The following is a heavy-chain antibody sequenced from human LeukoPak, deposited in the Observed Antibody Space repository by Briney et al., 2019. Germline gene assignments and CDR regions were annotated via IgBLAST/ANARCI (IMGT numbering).Heavy chain of an antibody. CDR1: GFTFSSYV. Sequence: GGSLRLSCGASGFTFSSYVMHWVRQAPGKGLEGVAFIGYDGNNKYYADSVKGRFTISRDNSKNTLYLQMNSLRPEDTAVYYCAKDSVRKSIVGPTKRGVNDYWGQGTLVTVSS. J-gene: IGHJ4*02. V-gene: IGHV3-30*02. D-gene: IGHD1-26*01. CDR3: AKDSVRKSIVGPTKRGVNDY. CDR2: IGYDGNNK.